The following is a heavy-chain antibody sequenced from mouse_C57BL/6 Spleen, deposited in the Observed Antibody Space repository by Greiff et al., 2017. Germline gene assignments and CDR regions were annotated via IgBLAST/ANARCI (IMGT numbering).Heavy chain of an antibody. CDR2: IYPGSGNT. CDR1: GYSFTSYY. CDR3: ARGGNYDEDYFDY. Sequence: VQLQQSGPELVKPGASVKISCKASGYSFTSYYIHWVKQRPGQGLEWIGWIYPGSGNTKYNEKFKGKATLTADTSSSAAYMQLSSLTSEDSAVXYCARGGNYDEDYFDYWGQGTTLTVSS. J-gene: IGHJ2*01. V-gene: IGHV1-66*01. D-gene: IGHD2-1*01.